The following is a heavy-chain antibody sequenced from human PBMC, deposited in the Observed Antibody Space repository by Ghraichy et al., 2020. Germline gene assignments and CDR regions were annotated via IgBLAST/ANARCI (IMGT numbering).Heavy chain of an antibody. V-gene: IGHV5-51*01. CDR3: ARQQKSITGTTSYYGMDV. CDR1: GYSFTSYW. Sequence: GESLNISCKGSGYSFTSYWIGWVRQMPGKGLEWMGIIYPGDSDTRYSPSFQGQVTISADKSISTAYLQWSSLKASDTAMYYCARQQKSITGTTSYYGMDVWGQGTTVTVSS. J-gene: IGHJ6*02. D-gene: IGHD1-20*01. CDR2: IYPGDSDT.